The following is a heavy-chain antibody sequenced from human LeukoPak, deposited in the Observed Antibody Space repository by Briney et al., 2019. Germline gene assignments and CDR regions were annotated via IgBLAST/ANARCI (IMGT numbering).Heavy chain of an antibody. D-gene: IGHD6-6*01. Sequence: GGSLRLSCAASGFTFSSYAMSWVRQAPGKGLEWVSAISGSGGSTYYADSVKGRFTISRDNAKNSLYLQMNSLRAEDTAVYYCAREDIAARLHNWFDPWGQGTLVTVSS. CDR3: AREDIAARLHNWFDP. J-gene: IGHJ5*02. V-gene: IGHV3-23*01. CDR2: ISGSGGST. CDR1: GFTFSSYA.